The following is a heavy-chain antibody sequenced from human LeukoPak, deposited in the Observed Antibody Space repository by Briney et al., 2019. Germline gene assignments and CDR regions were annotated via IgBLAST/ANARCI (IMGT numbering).Heavy chain of an antibody. CDR3: ARVVNTMVRGYWYFDL. CDR1: GGSISSGDYY. J-gene: IGHJ2*01. V-gene: IGHV4-30-4*08. Sequence: PSETLSLTCTVSGGSISSGDYYWSWIRLPPGKGLEWIGYIYYSGSTYYNPSLKSRVTISVDTSKNQFSLKLSSVTAADTAVYYCARVVNTMVRGYWYFDLWGRGTLVTVSS. CDR2: IYYSGST. D-gene: IGHD3-10*01.